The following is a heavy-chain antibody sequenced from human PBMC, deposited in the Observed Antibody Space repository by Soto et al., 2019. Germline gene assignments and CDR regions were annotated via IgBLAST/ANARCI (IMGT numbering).Heavy chain of an antibody. CDR2: ISAYKGDT. CDR3: ARSFCSSTSCYNYYYYGMDV. Sequence: QVQLMQSGGEVKKPGASVKVSCKASGFTFTTYGISWVRQAPGQGREWMGWISAYKGDTNYEEKFQGRVTMTRDRSTNTAYMELRSLRSGDTAVYYCARSFCSSTSCYNYYYYGMDVWGQGTTVTVSS. CDR1: GFTFTTYG. V-gene: IGHV1-18*04. D-gene: IGHD2-2*02. J-gene: IGHJ6*02.